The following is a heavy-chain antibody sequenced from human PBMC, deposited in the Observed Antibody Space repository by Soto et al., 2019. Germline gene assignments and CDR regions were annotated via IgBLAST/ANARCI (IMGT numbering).Heavy chain of an antibody. V-gene: IGHV1-18*01. CDR1: GYTFTNFG. CDR3: ARDSIVGATNWFDP. J-gene: IGHJ5*02. CDR2: ISAYNGNT. D-gene: IGHD1-26*01. Sequence: ASVKVSCKASGYTFTNFGISWVRQAPGQGLEWMGWISAYNGNTNYAQNFQGRVTMTTDTSTSTAYMELRSLRSDDTAVYYCARDSIVGATNWFDPWGQGTLVTVSS.